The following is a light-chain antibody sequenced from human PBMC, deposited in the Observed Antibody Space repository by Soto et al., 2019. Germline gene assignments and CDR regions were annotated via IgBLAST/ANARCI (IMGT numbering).Light chain of an antibody. Sequence: DIQMTQSPSTLSASVGDRVTITCRASQSISSWLAWYQQKPGKAPKLLIYKASSLESGVPSRFSGGGSGTEFTLTISSLQPDDFATYYCQQYNSYPHTFGGGTKVEIK. J-gene: IGKJ4*01. CDR2: KAS. CDR1: QSISSW. CDR3: QQYNSYPHT. V-gene: IGKV1-5*03.